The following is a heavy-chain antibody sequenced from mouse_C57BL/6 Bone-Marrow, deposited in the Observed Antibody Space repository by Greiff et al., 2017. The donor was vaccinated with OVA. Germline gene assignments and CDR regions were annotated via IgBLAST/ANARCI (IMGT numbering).Heavy chain of an antibody. D-gene: IGHD1-1*01. J-gene: IGHJ1*03. V-gene: IGHV1-55*01. CDR1: GYTFTSYW. CDR3: ARRYYGSSWYFDV. Sequence: QVQLQQPGAELVKPGASVKMSCKASGYTFTSYWITWVKQRPGQGLAWIGDIYPGSGSTNYNEKFKSKATLTVDTSSSTAYLQLSSLTSEDSAGYYCARRYYGSSWYFDVWGTGTTVTF. CDR2: IYPGSGST.